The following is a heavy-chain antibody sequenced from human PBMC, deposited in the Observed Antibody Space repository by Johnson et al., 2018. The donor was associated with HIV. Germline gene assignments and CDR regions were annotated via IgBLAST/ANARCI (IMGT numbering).Heavy chain of an antibody. Sequence: QVQLVESGGGVVQPGRSLRLSCAASGFAFSSYGMHWVRQAPGKGPEWVAIIPYAGSNKYYAESVKGRFTLSRDNSKNTLYLQMNSLRAEDTAVYYCAKAGAVAGPGIDAFDIWGQGTMVTVSS. V-gene: IGHV3-30*18. CDR1: GFAFSSYG. J-gene: IGHJ3*02. CDR2: IPYAGSNK. D-gene: IGHD6-19*01. CDR3: AKAGAVAGPGIDAFDI.